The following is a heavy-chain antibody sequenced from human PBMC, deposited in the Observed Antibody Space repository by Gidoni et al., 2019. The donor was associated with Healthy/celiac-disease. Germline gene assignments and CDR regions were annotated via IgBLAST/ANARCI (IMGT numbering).Heavy chain of an antibody. D-gene: IGHD6-19*01. CDR1: GGTFSSYA. V-gene: IGHV1-69*04. J-gene: IGHJ4*02. Sequence: QVQLVQSGAEVKTPGSSVTVSCKASGGTFSSYAISWVRQAPGQGLEWMGRIIPILGIANYAQKFQGRVTITADKSTSTAYMELSSLRSEDTAVYYCARKGSGSPFDYWGQGTLVTVSS. CDR3: ARKGSGSPFDY. CDR2: IIPILGIA.